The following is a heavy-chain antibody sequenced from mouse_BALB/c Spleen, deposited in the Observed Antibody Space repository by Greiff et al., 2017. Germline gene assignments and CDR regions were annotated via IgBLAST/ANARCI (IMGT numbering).Heavy chain of an antibody. V-gene: IGHV5-4*02. CDR2: ISDGGSYT. J-gene: IGHJ1*01. Sequence: EVMLVESGGGLVKPGGSLKLSCAASGFTFSDYYMYWVRQTPEKRLEWVATISDGGSYTYYPDSVKGRFTISRDNAKNNLYLQMSSLKSEDTAMYYCARDSLRYFDVWGAGTTVTVSS. CDR1: GFTFSDYY. CDR3: ARDSLRYFDV.